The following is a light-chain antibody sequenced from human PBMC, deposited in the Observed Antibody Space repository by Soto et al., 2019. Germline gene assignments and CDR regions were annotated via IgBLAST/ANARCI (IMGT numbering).Light chain of an antibody. CDR2: DNS. CDR1: ISNIGAGYD. Sequence: QSVLTQPPSVSGAPGQRVTISCTGSISNIGAGYDVHWYQHLPGTAPKLLIYDNSNRPSGVPDRFSGSKSGTSASLAITGLQAEDEADYYCQSYDSSLSVLYVFGTGTKLTVL. CDR3: QSYDSSLSVLYV. J-gene: IGLJ1*01. V-gene: IGLV1-40*01.